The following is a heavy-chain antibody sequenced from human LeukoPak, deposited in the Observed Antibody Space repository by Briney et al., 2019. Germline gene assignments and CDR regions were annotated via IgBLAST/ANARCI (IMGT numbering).Heavy chain of an antibody. CDR2: IRYDGSNK. Sequence: GGSLRLSCAASGFTFSSYGMHWVRQAPGKGLEWVAFIRYDGSNKYYADSVKGRFTISRDNSKNTLYLQMNSLRAEDTAVYYCAKDSDHTYYYDSSGLLDYWGQGTLVTVSS. D-gene: IGHD3-22*01. CDR1: GFTFSSYG. CDR3: AKDSDHTYYYDSSGLLDY. J-gene: IGHJ4*02. V-gene: IGHV3-30*02.